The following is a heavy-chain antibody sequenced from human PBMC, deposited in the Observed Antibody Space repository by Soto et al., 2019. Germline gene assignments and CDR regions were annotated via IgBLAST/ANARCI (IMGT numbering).Heavy chain of an antibody. V-gene: IGHV1-69*13. CDR1: GGTFSSYA. D-gene: IGHD3-3*01. CDR3: ARVPRRYDFWSGPNDAFDI. J-gene: IGHJ3*02. CDR2: IIPIFGTA. Sequence: SVKVSCKASGGTFSSYAISWVRQAPGQGLEWMGGIIPIFGTANYAQKFQGRVTITADESTSTAYMELSSLRSEDTAVYYCARVPRRYDFWSGPNDAFDIWGQGTMVTVSS.